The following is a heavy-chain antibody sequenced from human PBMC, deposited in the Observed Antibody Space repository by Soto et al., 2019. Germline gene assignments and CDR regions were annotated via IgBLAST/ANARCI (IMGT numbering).Heavy chain of an antibody. CDR3: ARAEDRAANPSGY. D-gene: IGHD5-18*01. J-gene: IGHJ4*02. CDR1: GGSISSYY. CDR2: IYYSGST. V-gene: IGHV4-59*01. Sequence: QVQLQESGPGLVKPSETLSLTCTVSGGSISSYYWSWIRQPPGKGLEWIGYIYYSGSTNYNPSLKSRVTIAVDTSKNNFALKLSSVTAADTAVYYCARAEDRAANPSGYWGQGTLVTVSS.